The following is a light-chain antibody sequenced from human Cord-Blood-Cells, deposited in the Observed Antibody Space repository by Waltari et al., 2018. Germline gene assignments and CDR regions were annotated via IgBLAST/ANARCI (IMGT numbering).Light chain of an antibody. V-gene: IGLV3-1*01. Sequence: SYELTQPPSVSVSPGKTDSIACPGDKLGDKYACWYQQKPGQSPVLVIYQDSKRPSGIPERFSGSNSGNTATLTISGTQAMDEADYYCQAWDSSTVVFGGGTKLTVL. CDR1: KLGDKY. CDR3: QAWDSSTVV. CDR2: QDS. J-gene: IGLJ2*01.